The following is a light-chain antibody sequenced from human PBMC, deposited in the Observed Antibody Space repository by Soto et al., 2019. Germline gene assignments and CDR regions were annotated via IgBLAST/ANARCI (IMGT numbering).Light chain of an antibody. CDR1: QSVSSNY. J-gene: IGKJ4*01. Sequence: EVVLTQSPGTLSLSPVERATLSFSSSQSVSSNYFAWYQQKPGQAPRLLIYAASTTATGFPARFSGSGSGTEFTLTISSLQSEDFAVYSCQQYNNWPLTFGGGTKVDI. CDR3: QQYNNWPLT. V-gene: IGKV3-15*01. CDR2: AAS.